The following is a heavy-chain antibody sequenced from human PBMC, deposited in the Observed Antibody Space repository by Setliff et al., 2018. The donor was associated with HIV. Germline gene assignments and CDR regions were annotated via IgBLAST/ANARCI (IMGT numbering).Heavy chain of an antibody. CDR2: IDESGTT. J-gene: IGHJ4*02. V-gene: IGHV4-4*02. Sequence: SETLSLTCIVSGASTSTSRWWSWVRQPPGKRPQWIGEIDESGTTNYNPSLKSRVTISVDTSKNQFSLKMNSVTAADTAAYYCVIRRNFDWLSKSGPFDDWGQGTLVTVS. CDR3: VIRRNFDWLSKSGPFDD. CDR1: GASTSTSRW. D-gene: IGHD3-9*01.